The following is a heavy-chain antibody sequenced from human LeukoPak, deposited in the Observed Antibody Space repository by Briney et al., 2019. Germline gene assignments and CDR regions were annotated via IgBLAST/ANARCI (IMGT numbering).Heavy chain of an antibody. J-gene: IGHJ4*02. CDR3: ARQGLRYFDWLSSPYYFDY. V-gene: IGHV4-39*01. D-gene: IGHD3-9*01. CDR1: GGSISSSSYY. Sequence: SETLSLTCTVSGGSISSSSYYWGWIRQPPGTGLEWIGSIYYSGSTYYNPSLKSRVTISVDTSKNQFSLKLSSVTAADTAVYYCARQGLRYFDWLSSPYYFDYWGQGTLVTVSS. CDR2: IYYSGST.